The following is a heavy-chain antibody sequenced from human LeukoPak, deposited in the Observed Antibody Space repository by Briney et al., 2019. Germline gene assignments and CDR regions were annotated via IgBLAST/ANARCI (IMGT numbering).Heavy chain of an antibody. D-gene: IGHD3-10*01. CDR1: GITLSNYG. CDR3: AKASSVSSTDAVR. J-gene: IGHJ4*02. Sequence: GGSLRLSCSVSGITLSNYGMSWVRQAPGKGLEWVAGISGSGGSTNYADSVKGRFTLSSDSSRNTVYFQLNNLRVEDTAIYYCAKASSVSSTDAVRWGQGTLVTVSS. CDR2: ISGSGGST. V-gene: IGHV3-23*01.